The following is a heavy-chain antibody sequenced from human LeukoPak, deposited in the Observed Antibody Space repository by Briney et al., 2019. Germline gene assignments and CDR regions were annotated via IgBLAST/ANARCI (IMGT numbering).Heavy chain of an antibody. D-gene: IGHD3-3*01. CDR3: AKRDTIFGVWGELDP. J-gene: IGHJ5*02. V-gene: IGHV3-23*01. CDR2: ISGVDHIT. Sequence: PGGSLRLSCAASGFTFSSYGMSWVRQAPGKVLEWVSAISGVDHITYYADSVKGRFTISRDISKSTLYLQMNSLRVEDTSEYDCAKRDTIFGVWGELDPWGQGTLVIVSS. CDR1: GFTFSSYG.